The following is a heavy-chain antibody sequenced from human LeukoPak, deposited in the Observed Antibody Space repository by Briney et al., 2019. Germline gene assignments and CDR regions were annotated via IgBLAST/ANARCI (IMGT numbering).Heavy chain of an antibody. J-gene: IGHJ4*02. CDR1: GGSVSTSDYY. Sequence: SETLSLTCTMSGGSVSTSDYYWGWIRQSPVKGLEWIGDVFYTGKTNYNPSLRGRATISIDTSKNQFSLKLTYVTAADTAVYYCARVFDFWGQGTLVTVSS. CDR3: ARVFDF. CDR2: VFYTGKT. V-gene: IGHV4-39*07.